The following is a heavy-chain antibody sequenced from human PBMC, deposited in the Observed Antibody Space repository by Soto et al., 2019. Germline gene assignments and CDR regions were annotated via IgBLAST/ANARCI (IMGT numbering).Heavy chain of an antibody. CDR2: VSYSGTT. J-gene: IGHJ6*02. V-gene: IGHV4-31*03. Sequence: QVQLQESGPGLVKPSQTLSLTCTVSGGSISGGGYYWSWIRQHPGKGLEWIGYVSYSGTTYYHPTLKSRVTMSVYTSKNQFSLKLSSVNAADTAVYSCSSVYCSSTSRYLGGGGYGMDVWGQGTTVTVSS. D-gene: IGHD2-2*01. CDR3: SSVYCSSTSRYLGGGGYGMDV. CDR1: GGSISGGGYY.